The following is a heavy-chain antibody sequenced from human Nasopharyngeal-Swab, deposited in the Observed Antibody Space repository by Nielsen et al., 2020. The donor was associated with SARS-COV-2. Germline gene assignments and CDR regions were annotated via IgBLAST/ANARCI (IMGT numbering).Heavy chain of an antibody. J-gene: IGHJ6*02. V-gene: IGHV7-4-1*02. CDR1: GYTFTSYA. Sequence: ASVKVSCKASGYTFTSYAMNWVRQAPGQGLEWRGWINTNTGNPTYAQGFTGRFVFSLDTSVSTAYLQISSLKAEDPAVYYCARARGQPHNYYYYGMDVWGQGTTVTVSS. CDR3: ARARGQPHNYYYYGMDV. CDR2: INTNTGNP.